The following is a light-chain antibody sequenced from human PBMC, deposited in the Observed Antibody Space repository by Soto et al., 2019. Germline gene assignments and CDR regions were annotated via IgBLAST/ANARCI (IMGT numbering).Light chain of an antibody. CDR2: GAS. CDR1: QSVSSSY. V-gene: IGKV3-20*01. Sequence: EIVLTQSPGTLSLSPGERATLSFRSSQSVSSSYLAWYQQKPGQAPRLLIYGASSRATGIPDRFSGSGSGTDFTLTISRLEPEDFAVYYCQQYGSSPRITFGQGTRLEI. J-gene: IGKJ5*01. CDR3: QQYGSSPRIT.